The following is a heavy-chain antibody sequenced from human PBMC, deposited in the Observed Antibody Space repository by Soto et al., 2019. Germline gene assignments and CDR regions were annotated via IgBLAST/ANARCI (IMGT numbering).Heavy chain of an antibody. CDR2: IRSKAYGGTT. V-gene: IGHV3-49*03. CDR1: GFTFGDYA. CDR3: TGTGDYDGSYYYYYMDV. Sequence: PGGSLRLSCTASGFTFGDYAMSWFRQAPGKGLEWVGFIRSKAYGGTTEYAASVKGRFTISRDDSKSIAYLQMNSLKTEDTAVYYCTGTGDYDGSYYYYYMDVWGKGTTVTVSS. J-gene: IGHJ6*03. D-gene: IGHD4-17*01.